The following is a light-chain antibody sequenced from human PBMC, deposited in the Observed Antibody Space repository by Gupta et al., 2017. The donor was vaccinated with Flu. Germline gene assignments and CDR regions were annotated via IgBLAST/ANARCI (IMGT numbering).Light chain of an antibody. CDR1: QSILYSSNHKNY. V-gene: IGKV4-1*01. CDR2: WAS. Sequence: DIVMTQSPDSLTVSLGERATINCKSSQSILYSSNHKNYLAWYQQKLGQPPKLLIYWASTRESGVPDRVSGSGSGTDFTLTISSLQAEDVAVYYCQQYYSSPQTFGQGTKVEIK. J-gene: IGKJ1*01. CDR3: QQYYSSPQT.